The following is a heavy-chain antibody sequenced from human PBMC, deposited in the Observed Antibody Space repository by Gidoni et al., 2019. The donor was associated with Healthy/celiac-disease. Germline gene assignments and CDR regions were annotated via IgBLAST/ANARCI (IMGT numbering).Heavy chain of an antibody. CDR2: ISYDGSNK. CDR1: GFTFSSYA. D-gene: IGHD5-18*01. Sequence: QVQLVESGGGVVQPGRSLRLSCAASGFTFSSYAMHWVRQAPGKGLEWVAVISYDGSNKYYADSVKGRFTISRDNSKNTLYLQMNSLRAEDTAVYYCARDRIQLWLFYYYYGMDVWGQGTTVTVSS. V-gene: IGHV3-30-3*01. J-gene: IGHJ6*02. CDR3: ARDRIQLWLFYYYYGMDV.